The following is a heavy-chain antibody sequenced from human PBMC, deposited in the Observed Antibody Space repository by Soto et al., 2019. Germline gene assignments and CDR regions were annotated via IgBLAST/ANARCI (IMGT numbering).Heavy chain of an antibody. CDR1: GGTFSSYA. V-gene: IGHV1-69*13. J-gene: IGHJ6*02. CDR2: IIPIFGTA. CDR3: ARGRPTTVTSNNYYYYGMDV. D-gene: IGHD4-17*01. Sequence: SVKVSCXASGGTFSSYAISWVRQAPGQGLEWMGGIIPIFGTANYAQKFQGRVTITADESTSTAYMELSSLRSEDTAVYYCARGRPTTVTSNNYYYYGMDVWGQGTTVTVSS.